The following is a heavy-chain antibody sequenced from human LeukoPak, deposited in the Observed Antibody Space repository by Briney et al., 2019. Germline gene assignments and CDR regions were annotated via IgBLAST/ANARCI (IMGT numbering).Heavy chain of an antibody. J-gene: IGHJ4*02. CDR3: ARGGSSGYYENYFDY. D-gene: IGHD3-22*01. CDR1: GGTFSSYA. V-gene: IGHV1-69*06. Sequence: ASVKVSCKASGGTFSSYAISWVRQAPGQGLEWMGGIIPIFGTANYAQKFQGRVTITADKSTRTAYMELSSLRSEDTAVYYCARGGSSGYYENYFDYWGQGTLVTVSS. CDR2: IIPIFGTA.